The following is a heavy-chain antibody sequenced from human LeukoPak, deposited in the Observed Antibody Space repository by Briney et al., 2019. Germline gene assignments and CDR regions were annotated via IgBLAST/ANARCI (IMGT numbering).Heavy chain of an antibody. Sequence: SVTVSCKASGYTFTSYAISWVRQAPGQGLEWMGGIIPIFGTANYAQKFQGRVTITADESTSTAYMELSSLRSEDTAVYYCARMELSSYYFDYWGQGTLVTVSS. CDR1: GYTFTSYA. CDR3: ARMELSSYYFDY. V-gene: IGHV1-69*13. CDR2: IIPIFGTA. D-gene: IGHD1-7*01. J-gene: IGHJ4*02.